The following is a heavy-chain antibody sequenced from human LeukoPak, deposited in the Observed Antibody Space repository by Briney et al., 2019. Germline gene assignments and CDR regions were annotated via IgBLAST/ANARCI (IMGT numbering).Heavy chain of an antibody. Sequence: SETLSLTCTVSGGSISTYYWSWIRQPPGKGLEWIGYIYYSGSTNYNPSLKSRVTILVDTSKNQFSLKLTSVTAADTAVYYCARGYSSSWYFNWFDPWGQGTLVTVSS. J-gene: IGHJ5*02. CDR3: ARGYSSSWYFNWFDP. D-gene: IGHD6-13*01. CDR1: GGSISTYY. V-gene: IGHV4-59*08. CDR2: IYYSGST.